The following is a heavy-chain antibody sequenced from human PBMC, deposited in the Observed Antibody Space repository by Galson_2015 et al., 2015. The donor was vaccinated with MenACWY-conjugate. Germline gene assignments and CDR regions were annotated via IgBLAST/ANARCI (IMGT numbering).Heavy chain of an antibody. J-gene: IGHJ4*01. V-gene: IGHV3-7*03. CDR1: GFGFSSQW. D-gene: IGHD4-23*01. CDR3: ARGGN. CDR2: INEDGSDK. Sequence: SLRLSCAASGFGFSSQWLSWVRQAPGKGPECVASINEDGSDKSYMDSVKGRFTISRDNAQNSLSLQMYSPSVEDTAVYYCARGGNWGHGTLVTVSS.